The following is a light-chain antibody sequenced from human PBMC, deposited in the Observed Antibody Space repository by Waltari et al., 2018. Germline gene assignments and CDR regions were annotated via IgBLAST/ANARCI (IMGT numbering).Light chain of an antibody. J-gene: IGLJ2*01. V-gene: IGLV3-19*01. Sequence: SSELTQDPAVSVALGQTVRITCQGARLRSYYASWYQQKPGQAPVLVIYGKNNRTSGIPDRFSGSSSGNTASLTITGAQAEDEADYYCNSRDSSGNHLVFGGGTKLTVL. CDR1: RLRSYY. CDR2: GKN. CDR3: NSRDSSGNHLV.